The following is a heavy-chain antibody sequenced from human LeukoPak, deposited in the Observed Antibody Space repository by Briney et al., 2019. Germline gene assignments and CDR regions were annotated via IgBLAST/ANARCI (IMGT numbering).Heavy chain of an antibody. CDR1: GYTFTGYY. CDR2: INPNSGGT. Sequence: GASVTVSCKASGYTFTGYYMHWVRRARGQGHERMVWINPNSGGTNYAQKFQGRVTMTRDTSISTAYMELSRLRSDDTAVYYCARDSEGPLFDPWGQGTLVTVSS. V-gene: IGHV1-2*02. J-gene: IGHJ5*02. CDR3: ARDSEGPLFDP.